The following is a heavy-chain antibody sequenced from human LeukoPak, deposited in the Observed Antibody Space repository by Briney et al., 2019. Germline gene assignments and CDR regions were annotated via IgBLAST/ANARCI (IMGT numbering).Heavy chain of an antibody. CDR2: ISSSGGTI. CDR1: GFTFSSYE. Sequence: GGSLRLSCAASGFTFSSYEVNGVRQAPGKGLEWVSYISSSGGTIYYADSVKGRFTISRDNAKNSLYLQMNSLRADDTAVYYCARGWIRQQLVRIHYGMDVWGQGTTVTVSS. CDR3: ARGWIRQQLVRIHYGMDV. J-gene: IGHJ6*02. V-gene: IGHV3-48*03. D-gene: IGHD6-13*01.